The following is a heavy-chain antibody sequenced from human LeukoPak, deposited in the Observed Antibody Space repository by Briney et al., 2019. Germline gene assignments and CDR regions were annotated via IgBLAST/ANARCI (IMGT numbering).Heavy chain of an antibody. CDR3: ARPSAAGPYFDY. CDR2: INTDGRST. Sequence: GGSLRLSCAASGFTFSSYWMHWVRQAPGKGLVWVPHINTDGRSTGHADSVKGRFTISRDNAKNTLYLQMNSLRAEDTAVYYCARPSAAGPYFDYWGQGTLVTVSS. D-gene: IGHD6-13*01. CDR1: GFTFSSYW. J-gene: IGHJ4*02. V-gene: IGHV3-74*01.